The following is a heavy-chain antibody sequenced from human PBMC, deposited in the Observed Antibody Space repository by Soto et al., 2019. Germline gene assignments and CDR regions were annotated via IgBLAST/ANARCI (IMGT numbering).Heavy chain of an antibody. CDR3: ASLDRERRDY. J-gene: IGHJ4*02. CDR1: GGSISSSSYY. V-gene: IGHV4-39*01. Sequence: QLQLQESGPGLVKPSETLSLTCTVSGGSISSSSYYWGWIRQPPGKGLEWIGSIYYSGSTYYNPSRKSRVTISVDTSKNQFSLKLSSVTAADTAVYYCASLDRERRDYWGQGTLVTVSS. CDR2: IYYSGST. D-gene: IGHD1-26*01.